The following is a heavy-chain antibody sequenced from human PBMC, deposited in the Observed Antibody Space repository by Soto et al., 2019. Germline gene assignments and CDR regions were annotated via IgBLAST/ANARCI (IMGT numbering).Heavy chain of an antibody. J-gene: IGHJ4*02. CDR1: GFTFSSYG. V-gene: IGHV3-33*01. D-gene: IGHD6-19*01. Sequence: QVQLVESGGGVVQPGRSLRLSCAASGFTFSSYGMHWVRQAPGKGLEWVAVIWYDGSNKYYADSVKGRFTISRDNSKNTLYLQMNSLRAEDTAVCYCARERHRYSSGWYVFNYWGQGTLVTVSS. CDR2: IWYDGSNK. CDR3: ARERHRYSSGWYVFNY.